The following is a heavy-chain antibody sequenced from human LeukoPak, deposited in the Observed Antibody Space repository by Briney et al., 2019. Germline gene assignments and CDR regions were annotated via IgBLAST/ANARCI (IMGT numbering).Heavy chain of an antibody. CDR3: VRSDDFWSGYYGY. V-gene: IGHV4-59*01. D-gene: IGHD3-3*01. CDR2: IFYSGST. Sequence: SETLSLTCTVSGGSISSYCWSWIRQPPGKGLEWIGYIFYSGSTNYNPSLKSRVTISVDTSKNQFSLKLSSVTAANTAVYYCVRSDDFWSGYYGYWGQGTLVTVSS. J-gene: IGHJ4*02. CDR1: GGSISSYC.